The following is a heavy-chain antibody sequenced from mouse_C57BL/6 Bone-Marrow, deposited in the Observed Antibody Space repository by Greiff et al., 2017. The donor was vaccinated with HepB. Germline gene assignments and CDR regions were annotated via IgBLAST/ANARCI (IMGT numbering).Heavy chain of an antibody. J-gene: IGHJ3*01. CDR1: GYTFTSYW. CDR2: IDPSDSYT. V-gene: IGHV1-50*01. D-gene: IGHD1-1*01. CDR3: AGYYGSRGGAY. Sequence: QVQLQQPGAELVKPGASVKLSCKASGYTFTSYWMQWVKQRPGQGLEWIGEIDPSDSYTNYNQKFKGKATLTVDTSSSTAYMQLSSLTSEDSAVYYCAGYYGSRGGAYWGQGTLVTVSA.